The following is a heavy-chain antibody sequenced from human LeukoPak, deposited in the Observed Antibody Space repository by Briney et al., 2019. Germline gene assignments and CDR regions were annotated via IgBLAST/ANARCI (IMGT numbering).Heavy chain of an antibody. J-gene: IGHJ4*02. V-gene: IGHV3-23*01. Sequence: PGGSLRLSCAASGFTFSIYGMTWVRQAPGKGLECVSKISDSGGTTKYADSVKGRFIISRDNSKNTLYLQMNSLRAEDTAVYYCAKNFDSGSYYPNWGQGTLVTVSS. CDR3: AKNFDSGSYYPN. CDR2: ISDSGGTT. CDR1: GFTFSIYG. D-gene: IGHD3-10*01.